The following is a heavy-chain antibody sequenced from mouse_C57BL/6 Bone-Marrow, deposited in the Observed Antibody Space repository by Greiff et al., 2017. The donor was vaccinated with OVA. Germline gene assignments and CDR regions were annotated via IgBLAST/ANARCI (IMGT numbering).Heavy chain of an antibody. Sequence: EVQLVESGGGLVKPGGSLTLSCAASGFTFSDYGMHWVRQAPEKGLEWVAYISSGSSTIYYADTVKGRFTISRDNAKNTLFLQMTSLRSEDTAMYYCARIRNAMDYWGQGTSVTVSS. J-gene: IGHJ4*01. V-gene: IGHV5-17*01. D-gene: IGHD3-2*02. CDR3: ARIRNAMDY. CDR1: GFTFSDYG. CDR2: ISSGSSTI.